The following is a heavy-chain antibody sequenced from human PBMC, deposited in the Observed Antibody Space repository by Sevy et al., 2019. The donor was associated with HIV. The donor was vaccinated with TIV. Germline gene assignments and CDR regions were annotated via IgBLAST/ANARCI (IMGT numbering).Heavy chain of an antibody. CDR2: INPSGGST. Sequence: ASVKVSCKASGYTFTSYYMHWVRQAPGQGLEWMGIINPSGGSTSYAQKFQGRVTMTRETSTSTVYMELSSLRSEDTAVYYCARDLAARLYGMDVWGQGTTVTVSS. CDR3: ARDLAARLYGMDV. D-gene: IGHD6-6*01. V-gene: IGHV1-46*01. J-gene: IGHJ6*02. CDR1: GYTFTSYY.